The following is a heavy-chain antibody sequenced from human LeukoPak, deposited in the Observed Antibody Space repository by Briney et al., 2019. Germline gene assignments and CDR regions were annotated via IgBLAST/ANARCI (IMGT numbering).Heavy chain of an antibody. D-gene: IGHD1-26*01. CDR1: GYTFTGYY. CDR2: INPNSGGT. J-gene: IGHJ3*02. CDR3: ASSSGGADDAFDI. V-gene: IGHV1-2*02. Sequence: GASVKVSCKASGYTFTGYYMHWVRQAPGQGLEWMGWINPNSGGTNYAQKFQGRVTMARDTSISTAYMELSRLRSDDTAVYYCASSSGGADDAFDIWGQGTMVTVSS.